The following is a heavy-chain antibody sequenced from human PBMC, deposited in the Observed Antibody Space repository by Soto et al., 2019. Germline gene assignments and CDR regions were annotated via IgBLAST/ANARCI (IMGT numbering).Heavy chain of an antibody. V-gene: IGHV4-39*01. CDR1: GDSISRASYY. D-gene: IGHD3-22*01. J-gene: IGHJ3*02. CDR2: IDYTGNT. CDR3: ALSDSSDNMTFDI. Sequence: SETLSLTCTVSGDSISRASYYCGWIRQPPGKGLEWIGRIDYTGNTYYNPSLKGRITISVDTSKRQFSLNLSSVTAADTAVYYCALSDSSDNMTFDIWGRGTMVTVSS.